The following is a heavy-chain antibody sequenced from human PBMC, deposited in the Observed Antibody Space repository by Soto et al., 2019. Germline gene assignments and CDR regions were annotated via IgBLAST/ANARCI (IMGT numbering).Heavy chain of an antibody. Sequence: SETLSLTCTVSGDSISTSGYYWGWVRQPPGKGLEWVGTIYYSGSTYYNPSLKSRVTISIHTSENQFSLKPTSVTAADTAVYYCARLGGVVAASDFDYWGQGTLVTVSS. V-gene: IGHV4-39*01. J-gene: IGHJ4*02. CDR2: IYYSGST. CDR1: GDSISTSGYY. D-gene: IGHD2-15*01. CDR3: ARLGGVVAASDFDY.